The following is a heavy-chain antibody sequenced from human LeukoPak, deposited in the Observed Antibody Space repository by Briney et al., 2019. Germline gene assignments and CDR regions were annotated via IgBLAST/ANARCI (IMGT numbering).Heavy chain of an antibody. V-gene: IGHV1-58*01. CDR1: GFTFISSA. D-gene: IGHD3-22*01. CDR3: AADPSYSSGYRYYFDY. Sequence: SVKVSCQTSGFTFISSAVQWVRQARGQRLEWIGWIVVGSGNTNYAQKFQERVTITRDMSTSTAYMELSSLRSEDTAVYYCAADPSYSSGYRYYFDYWGQGTLVTVSS. CDR2: IVVGSGNT. J-gene: IGHJ4*02.